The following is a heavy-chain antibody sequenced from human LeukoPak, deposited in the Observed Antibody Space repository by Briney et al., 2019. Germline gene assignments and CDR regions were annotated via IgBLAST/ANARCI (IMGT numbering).Heavy chain of an antibody. CDR2: INHSGST. CDR1: GGSFSGYY. Sequence: SETQSLTCAVYGGSFSGYYWSWICQPPGKGLEWIGEINHSGSTNYNPSLKSRVTISVDTSKNQFSLKLSSVTAADTAVYYCARARTTVTSSFDYWGQGTLVTVSS. V-gene: IGHV4-34*01. J-gene: IGHJ4*02. CDR3: ARARTTVTSSFDY. D-gene: IGHD4-17*01.